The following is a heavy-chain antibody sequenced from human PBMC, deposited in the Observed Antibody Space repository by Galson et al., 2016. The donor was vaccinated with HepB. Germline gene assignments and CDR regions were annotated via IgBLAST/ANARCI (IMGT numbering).Heavy chain of an antibody. D-gene: IGHD4-11*01. V-gene: IGHV4-4*07. CDR3: ARDSPVTTAWGNWVDP. CDR2: NYASGST. J-gene: IGHJ5*02. CDR1: GGSISRYY. Sequence: SETLSLTCTVSGGSISRYYWSWIRQSAGKGLEWIGRNYASGSTNYNPSLKSRVTMSVDTSNNQFSLQLTSVTAAATAVYYCARDSPVTTAWGNWVDPWGQGTLVTVSS.